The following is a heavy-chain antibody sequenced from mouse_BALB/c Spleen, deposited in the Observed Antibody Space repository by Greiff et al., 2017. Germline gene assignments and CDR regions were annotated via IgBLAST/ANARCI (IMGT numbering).Heavy chain of an antibody. CDR3: TREDGYYAY. V-gene: IGHV5-6-4*01. Sequence: DVKLVESGGGLVKPGGSLKLSCAASGFTFSSYTMSWVRQTPEKRLEWVATISSGGSYTYYPDSVKGRFTISRDNAKNTLYLQMSSLKSEDTAMYYCTREDGYYAYWGQGTTLTVSS. CDR1: GFTFSSYT. CDR2: ISSGGSYT. J-gene: IGHJ2*01. D-gene: IGHD2-3*01.